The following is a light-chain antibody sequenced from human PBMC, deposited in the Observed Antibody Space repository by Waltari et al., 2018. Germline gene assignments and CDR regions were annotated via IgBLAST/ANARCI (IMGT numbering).Light chain of an antibody. CDR2: TAS. CDR3: QKSDSAPPFT. J-gene: IGKJ3*01. Sequence: DIQMTQSPSSLYASVGDRVTITCRASQDIRTYLAWYQQKPGKVPKLLIHTASTLQSGVPSRFGGSGSGTDFTLTISSLQPEDVATYYCQKSDSAPPFTFGPGTKVDI. V-gene: IGKV1-27*01. CDR1: QDIRTY.